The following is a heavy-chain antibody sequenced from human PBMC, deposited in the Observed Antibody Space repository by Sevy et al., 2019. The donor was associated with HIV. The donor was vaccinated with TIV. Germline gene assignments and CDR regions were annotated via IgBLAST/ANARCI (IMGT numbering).Heavy chain of an antibody. V-gene: IGHV1-69*06. CDR1: GGTFSSYA. D-gene: IGHD6-13*01. Sequence: ASVKVSCKASGGTFSSYAISWVRQAPGQGLEWMGGIIPIFGTANYAQKFQGRVTITADKSTSTAYMELSSLRSEDTAVYYCARDAIAAAGTSGFDYWGQGTLVTVSS. J-gene: IGHJ4*02. CDR3: ARDAIAAAGTSGFDY. CDR2: IIPIFGTA.